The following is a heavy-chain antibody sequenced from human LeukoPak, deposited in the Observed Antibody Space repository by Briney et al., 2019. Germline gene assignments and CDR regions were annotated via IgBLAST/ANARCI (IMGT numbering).Heavy chain of an antibody. CDR1: GTSISYHY. V-gene: IGHV4-59*11. CDR3: ARGNGDLLD. Sequence: PSEPLSLTCTVSGTSISYHYWNWVRQPPGKGLDWIGSIVNSGSTNYNPSLKSRVTISVDTSQNHFSLKLTSVTSADTAVHYCARGNGDLLDWGQGTLVTVSS. CDR2: IVNSGST. J-gene: IGHJ4*02. D-gene: IGHD1-26*01.